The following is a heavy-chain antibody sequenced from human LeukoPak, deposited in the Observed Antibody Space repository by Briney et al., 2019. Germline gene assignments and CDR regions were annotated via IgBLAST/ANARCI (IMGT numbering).Heavy chain of an antibody. V-gene: IGHV3-30-3*01. CDR1: GFTFSSYA. D-gene: IGHD3-16*01. J-gene: IGHJ3*02. CDR3: ASLGKLGAFDI. CDR2: ISYDGSNK. Sequence: PGRSLRLSCAASGFTFSSYAMHWVRQAPGKGLEWVAVISYDGSNKYYADSVKGRFTISRDNSKNTLYLQMNSLRAEDTAVYYCASLGKLGAFDIWGQGTMVTVSS.